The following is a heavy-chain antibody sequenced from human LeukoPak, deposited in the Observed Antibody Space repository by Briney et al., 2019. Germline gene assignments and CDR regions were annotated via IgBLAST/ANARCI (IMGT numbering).Heavy chain of an antibody. CDR1: GFTFSNYR. V-gene: IGHV3-74*01. D-gene: IGHD1-14*01. J-gene: IGHJ4*02. CDR2: IKTDGSET. CDR3: SKPLADNGDH. Sequence: GGSLRLSCAASGFTFSNYRMHWFRQAPWKGLVWASRIKTDGSETGYADSVKGRFTISRDNAKNTLYLQMNSLRAEDTAVYYCSKPLADNGDHWGQGTLVTVSS.